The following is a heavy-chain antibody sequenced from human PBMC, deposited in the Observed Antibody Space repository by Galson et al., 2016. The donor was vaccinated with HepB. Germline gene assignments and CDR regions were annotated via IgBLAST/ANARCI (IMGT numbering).Heavy chain of an antibody. CDR2: ISGRGSST. J-gene: IGHJ4*02. CDR1: GFTLSNYA. V-gene: IGHV3-23*01. D-gene: IGHD2-2*01. CDR3: GLGQDEMPPIFDF. Sequence: SLRLSSAASGFTLSNYAMSWVRQAPGKGLEWVSAISGRGSSTYYADSVQGRFTISRDNSKNTLSLQLNTLRADDSAAYYCGLGQDEMPPIFDFWGQGALVTVSS.